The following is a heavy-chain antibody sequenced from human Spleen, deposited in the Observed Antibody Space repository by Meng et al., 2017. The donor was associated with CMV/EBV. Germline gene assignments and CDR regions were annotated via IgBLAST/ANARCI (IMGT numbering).Heavy chain of an antibody. J-gene: IGHJ6*02. CDR1: GYTFTGYY. CDR2: INPNSGGT. Sequence: ASVKVSCKASGYTFTGYYMHWVRQAPGQGLEWMGWINPNSGGTNYAQKFQGRATMTRDTSISTAYMELSRLRSDDTAVYYCARTFYHSHEGGNYYSFYGVDVWGQGTTVTVSS. V-gene: IGHV1-2*02. D-gene: IGHD2/OR15-2a*01. CDR3: ARTFYHSHEGGNYYSFYGVDV.